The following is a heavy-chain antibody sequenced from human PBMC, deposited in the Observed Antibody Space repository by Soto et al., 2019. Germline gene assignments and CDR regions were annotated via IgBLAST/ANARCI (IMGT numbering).Heavy chain of an antibody. CDR3: ARPAVPRLGGYYCDC. D-gene: IGHD3-10*01. CDR2: ISAYNGNT. CDR1: GYTFTSYG. J-gene: IGHJ4*02. Sequence: GASVKVSCKASGYTFTSYGISWVRQAPGQGLEWMGWISAYNGNTNYAQKLQCRVTMTTDTSTITAYMELRSLRSDDTAVYYCARPAVPRLGGYYCDCRGQGTLVTVAS. V-gene: IGHV1-18*01.